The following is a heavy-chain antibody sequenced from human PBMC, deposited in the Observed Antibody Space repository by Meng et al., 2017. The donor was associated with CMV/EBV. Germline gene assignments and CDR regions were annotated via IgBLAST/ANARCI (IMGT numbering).Heavy chain of an antibody. Sequence: SFNGYYWTWIRQVPGEEVEWIGVINYGVSTEYNPSLKSRVSISVDTSKNQFSLGLSSATAADTAVYYCARGRDTAFGVVITGYYFDYWGQGTLVTVSS. CDR1: SFNGYY. J-gene: IGHJ4*02. CDR3: ARGRDTAFGVVITGYYFDY. CDR2: INYGVST. D-gene: IGHD3-3*01. V-gene: IGHV4-34*01.